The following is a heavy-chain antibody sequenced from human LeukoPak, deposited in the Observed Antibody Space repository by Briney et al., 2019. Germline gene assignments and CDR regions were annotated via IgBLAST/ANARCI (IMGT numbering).Heavy chain of an antibody. Sequence: GGSLRLSCTISGFSFADYGFNWVRQAPGKGVEWVCFIRKKAHDWTPQYAASVQGRFTISRDDSKGVVHLDMNSPKIEDTALYYCTRAGPIDFWLDYWGQGTPVTVSS. J-gene: IGHJ4*02. CDR1: GFSFADYG. V-gene: IGHV3-49*04. CDR3: TRAGPIDFWLDY. D-gene: IGHD3-3*01. CDR2: IRKKAHDWTP.